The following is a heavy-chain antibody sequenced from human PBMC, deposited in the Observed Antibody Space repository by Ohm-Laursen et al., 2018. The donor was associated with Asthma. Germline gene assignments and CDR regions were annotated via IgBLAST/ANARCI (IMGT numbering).Heavy chain of an antibody. J-gene: IGHJ4*01. D-gene: IGHD3-10*01. CDR2: ISGSGGST. CDR3: AYEFGGSGDY. Sequence: SLRLSCAASGFTFSGYAMSWVRQAPGKGLEWVSAISGSGGSTYYADSVKGRFTISRDDAKNTVYLQMNSLRVDDTAVYYCAYEFGGSGDYWGQEPWSPSPQ. CDR1: GFTFSGYA. V-gene: IGHV3-23*01.